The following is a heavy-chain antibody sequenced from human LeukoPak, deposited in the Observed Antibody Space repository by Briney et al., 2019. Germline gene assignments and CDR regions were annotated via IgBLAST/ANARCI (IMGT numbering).Heavy chain of an antibody. CDR3: ASRFGSDFDY. CDR1: GYTFTNYW. D-gene: IGHD3-16*01. Sequence: GESLKISCKGSGYTFTNYWIAWVRQMPGKGLEWMGIIYPGDSDTRYTPSFQGQVTISADKSIGTAYLQWSSLKASDTAMYYCASRFGSDFDYWGQGTLVTVSS. CDR2: IYPGDSDT. V-gene: IGHV5-51*01. J-gene: IGHJ4*02.